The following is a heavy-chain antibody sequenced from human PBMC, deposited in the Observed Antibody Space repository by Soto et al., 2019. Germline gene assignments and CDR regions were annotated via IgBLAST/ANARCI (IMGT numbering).Heavy chain of an antibody. CDR2: ISAYNGNT. D-gene: IGHD2-2*01. CDR3: ARVGDPSVPGGGYFDY. V-gene: IGHV1-18*04. Sequence: GASVKVSCKASGYTFTGYFMYWVRQAPGQGLEWMGWISAYNGNTNYAQKLQGRVTMTTDTSTSTAYMELRSLRSDDTAVYYCARVGDPSVPGGGYFDYWGQGTLVTVSS. J-gene: IGHJ4*02. CDR1: GYTFTGYF.